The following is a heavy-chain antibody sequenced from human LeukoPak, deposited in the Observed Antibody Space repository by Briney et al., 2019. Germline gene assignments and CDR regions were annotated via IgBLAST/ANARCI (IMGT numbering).Heavy chain of an antibody. Sequence: SVTVSRKASGGTLSSYAISWVRQAPGQKIEWMGGIIPIFGTANYAQKFQGRVTVTADESTSTAYMELSSLRSEDTAVYYCARGFTYGSGFDYWGQGTLVTVSS. V-gene: IGHV1-69*13. CDR2: IIPIFGTA. J-gene: IGHJ4*02. CDR3: ARGFTYGSGFDY. CDR1: GGTLSSYA. D-gene: IGHD3-10*01.